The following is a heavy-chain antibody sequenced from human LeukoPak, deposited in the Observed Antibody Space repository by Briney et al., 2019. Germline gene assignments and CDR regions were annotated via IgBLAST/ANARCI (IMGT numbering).Heavy chain of an antibody. Sequence: GGSLRLSCAASGFTFGNYAMSWVRQAPGKGLEWVSAISGSGGSTYYADSVKGRFTISRDNSKNTLYLQMNSLRAEDTAVYYCAKVAVAAYQDYYYYMDVWGKGTTVTVSS. CDR2: ISGSGGST. D-gene: IGHD6-19*01. CDR1: GFTFGNYA. J-gene: IGHJ6*03. V-gene: IGHV3-23*01. CDR3: AKVAVAAYQDYYYYMDV.